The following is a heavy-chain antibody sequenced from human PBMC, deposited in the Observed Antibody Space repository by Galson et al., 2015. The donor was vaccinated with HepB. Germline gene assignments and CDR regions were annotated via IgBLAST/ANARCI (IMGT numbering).Heavy chain of an antibody. CDR1: GYTFTSYY. V-gene: IGHV1-46*01. Sequence: SVKVSCKASGYTFTSYYMHWVRQAPGQGLEWMGIINPSGGSTSYAQKFQGRVTMTRDTSTSTVYMELSSLRSEDTAVYYCARGFPSGLLRFLEWPLGWFDPWGQGTLVTVSS. J-gene: IGHJ5*02. CDR3: ARGFPSGLLRFLEWPLGWFDP. D-gene: IGHD3-3*01. CDR2: INPSGGST.